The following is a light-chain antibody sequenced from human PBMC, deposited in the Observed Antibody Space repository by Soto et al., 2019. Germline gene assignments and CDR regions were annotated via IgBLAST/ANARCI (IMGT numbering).Light chain of an antibody. CDR2: WAS. CDR1: QSVLYSSNNKNY. V-gene: IGKV4-1*01. Sequence: IVMTQSPDSLAVSLGERATINCKSSQSVLYSSNNKNYLAWYQQKPGQPPKLLIYWASTRESRVPDRFGGSRFGEDFTLTIGSLQAEDVAVYYGQQYYSTPSTFGQGTKVEIK. J-gene: IGKJ1*01. CDR3: QQYYSTPST.